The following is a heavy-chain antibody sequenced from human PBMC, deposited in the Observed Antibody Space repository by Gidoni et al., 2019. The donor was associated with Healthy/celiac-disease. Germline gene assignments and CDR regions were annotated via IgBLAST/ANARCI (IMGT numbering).Heavy chain of an antibody. J-gene: IGHJ3*02. D-gene: IGHD6-6*01. CDR3: ARVVYSSSSEDDAFDI. Sequence: QVQLQESGPGLVKPSETLSFTCTVSGGSISSYYWSWIRQPPGKGLEWIGYIYYSGSTNYNPSLKSRVTISVDTSKNQFSLKLSSVTAADTAVYYCARVVYSSSSEDDAFDIWGQGTMVTVSS. CDR2: IYYSGST. V-gene: IGHV4-59*01. CDR1: GGSISSYY.